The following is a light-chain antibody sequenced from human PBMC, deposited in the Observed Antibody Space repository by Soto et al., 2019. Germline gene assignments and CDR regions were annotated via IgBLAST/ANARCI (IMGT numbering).Light chain of an antibody. CDR2: GAS. Sequence: EIVMTQSPATLSVSPGERATLSCRASQSISMNLAWYQQKPGQAPRLLIYGASTRATGIPARFSGSGSGTEFTLTISSLQSEDFAVYYCQHYHNWPPWTFGQGTKVEIK. CDR1: QSISMN. V-gene: IGKV3-15*01. J-gene: IGKJ1*01. CDR3: QHYHNWPPWT.